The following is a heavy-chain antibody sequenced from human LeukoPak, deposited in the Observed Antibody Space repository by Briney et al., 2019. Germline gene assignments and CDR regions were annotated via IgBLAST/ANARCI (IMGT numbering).Heavy chain of an antibody. D-gene: IGHD6-13*01. CDR2: IYYSGST. CDR3: ALAAAGRFDY. Sequence: SETLSLTCTVSGGSISSYYWSWIRQPPGEGLEWIGYIYYSGSTNYNPSLKSRVTISVDTSKNQFSLKLSSVTAADTAVYYCALAAAGRFDYWGQGTLVTVSS. V-gene: IGHV4-59*01. CDR1: GGSISSYY. J-gene: IGHJ4*02.